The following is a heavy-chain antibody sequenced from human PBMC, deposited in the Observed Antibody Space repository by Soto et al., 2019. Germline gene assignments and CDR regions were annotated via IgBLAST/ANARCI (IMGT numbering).Heavy chain of an antibody. D-gene: IGHD4-17*01. Sequence: SETLSLTCIVSGSSICSYYWSLLRQLPGRGLELIGNLFYTGSTNYHPSLKSRVIMSVESSKMQFSLRLNSVTAADTAVYYCTRVAGYYGDYPYFDYWGQEAVATVSS. CDR1: GSSICSYY. V-gene: IGHV4-59*01. J-gene: IGHJ4*02. CDR2: LFYTGST. CDR3: TRVAGYYGDYPYFDY.